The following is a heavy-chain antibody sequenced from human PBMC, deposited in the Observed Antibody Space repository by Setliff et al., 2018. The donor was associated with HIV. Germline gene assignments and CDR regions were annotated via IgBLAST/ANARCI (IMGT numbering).Heavy chain of an antibody. J-gene: IGHJ3*02. V-gene: IGHV1-46*01. CDR3: ARARGRLSDFDI. CDR2: INPSGGST. Sequence: PGQGLEWMGIINPSGGSTNYAQKFQDRVTMTRDTSTTTVYMDLRSLRSEDTAVYYCARARGRLSDFDIWGQGTMVTVSS. D-gene: IGHD3-10*01.